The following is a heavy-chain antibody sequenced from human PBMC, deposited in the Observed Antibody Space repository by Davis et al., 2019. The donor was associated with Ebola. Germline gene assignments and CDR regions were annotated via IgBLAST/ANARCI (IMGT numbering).Heavy chain of an antibody. Sequence: GESLKISCAASGFTFSSYGMHWVRQAPGKGLEWVAVISYDGSNKYYADSVKGRFTISRDNSKNTLYLQMNSLRAEDTAVYYCARGLMKLGPFGYWGQGTLVTVSS. CDR3: ARGLMKLGPFGY. CDR2: ISYDGSNK. CDR1: GFTFSSYG. J-gene: IGHJ4*02. V-gene: IGHV3-30*03. D-gene: IGHD7-27*01.